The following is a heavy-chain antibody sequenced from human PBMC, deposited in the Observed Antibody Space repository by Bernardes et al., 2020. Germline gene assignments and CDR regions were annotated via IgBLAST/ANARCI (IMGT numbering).Heavy chain of an antibody. CDR3: ARGHLLPPGIAVAGFGIGEAFY. CDR2: ISSSSSTI. Sequence: GGSLRLSCAASGFTFSSYSMNWVRQAPGKGLEWVSYISSSSSTIYYADSVKGRFTISRDNAKNSLYLQMNSLRDEDTAVYYCARGHLLPPGIAVAGFGIGEAFYWGQGTLVTVSS. CDR1: GFTFSSYS. J-gene: IGHJ4*02. V-gene: IGHV3-48*02. D-gene: IGHD6-19*01.